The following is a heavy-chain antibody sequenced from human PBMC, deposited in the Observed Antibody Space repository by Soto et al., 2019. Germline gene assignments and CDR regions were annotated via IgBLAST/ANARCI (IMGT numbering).Heavy chain of an antibody. CDR2: ITSDGDTT. Sequence: GGSLRRSCSFSEIAFRNYAIHLVGHSPGRGLDYVSGITSDGDTTWHADSVKDRFTISRDNSGDTIYLQMNSLRVEDTAKHFCVKGNQLLRYYFEFWGPRTLINVSS. J-gene: IGHJ4*01. CDR1: EIAFRNYA. D-gene: IGHD2-15*01. CDR3: VKGNQLLRYYFEF. V-gene: IGHV3-64D*08.